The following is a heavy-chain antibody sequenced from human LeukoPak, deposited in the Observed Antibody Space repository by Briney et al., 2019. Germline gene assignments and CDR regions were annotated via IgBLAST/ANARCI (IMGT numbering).Heavy chain of an antibody. D-gene: IGHD6-13*01. Sequence: GGSLRLSCAASGFTFSSYAMHWVRQAPGKRLEWVAVISYDGSNKYYADSVKGRFTISRDNSKNTLYLQMNSLRAEDTAVYYCARVEISRGAAGTEFDYWGQGTLVTVSS. CDR2: ISYDGSNK. CDR3: ARVEISRGAAGTEFDY. J-gene: IGHJ4*02. V-gene: IGHV3-30*04. CDR1: GFTFSSYA.